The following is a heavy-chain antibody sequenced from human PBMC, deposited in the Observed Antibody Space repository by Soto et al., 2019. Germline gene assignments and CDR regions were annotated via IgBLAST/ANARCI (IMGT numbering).Heavy chain of an antibody. CDR1: GGSISSYY. CDR2: IYYSGST. J-gene: IGHJ6*03. V-gene: IGHV4-59*08. CDR3: ASGAYDFWSCDYYYYMDV. D-gene: IGHD3-3*01. Sequence: QVQLQESGPGLVKPSETLSLTCTVSGGSISSYYWSWIRQPPGKGLEWIGYIYYSGSTNYNPSLKSRVTISGDTSKNQFSLKRSSVTAADTAVYYCASGAYDFWSCDYYYYMDVWGKGTTVTVSS.